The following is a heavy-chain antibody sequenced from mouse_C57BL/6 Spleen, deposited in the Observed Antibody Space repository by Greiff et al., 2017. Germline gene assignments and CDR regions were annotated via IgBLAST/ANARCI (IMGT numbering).Heavy chain of an antibody. CDR3: AREGIYDYDWYFEG. V-gene: IGHV3-6*01. CDR2: ISYDGSN. D-gene: IGHD2-4*01. J-gene: IGHJ1*03. Sequence: EVQLVESGPGLVKPSQSLSLTCSVTGYSITSGYYWNWIRQFPGNKLEWKGYISYDGSNNYNPSLKNRISITRDTSKNQLFLKLNSVTTEDTATYYCAREGIYDYDWYFEGWGTGTTVTVSS. CDR1: GYSITSGYY.